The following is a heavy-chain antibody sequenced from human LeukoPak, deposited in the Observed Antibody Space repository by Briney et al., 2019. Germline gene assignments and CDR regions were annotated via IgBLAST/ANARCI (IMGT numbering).Heavy chain of an antibody. CDR3: ARGYCSSTSCYSFDY. CDR1: GYTFTSYG. V-gene: IGHV1-18*01. CDR2: ISAYNGNT. J-gene: IGHJ4*02. Sequence: ASVKVSCKASGYTFTSYGISWVRQAPGQGLEWMGWISAYNGNTNYAQKLQGRVTMTTDTSTSTAYMELRSLRSDDTAVYYCARGYCSSTSCYSFDYWGQRTLVTVSS. D-gene: IGHD2-2*02.